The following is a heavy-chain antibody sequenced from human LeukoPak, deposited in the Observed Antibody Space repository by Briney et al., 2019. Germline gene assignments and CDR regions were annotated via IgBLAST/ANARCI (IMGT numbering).Heavy chain of an antibody. CDR1: GYALTELS. D-gene: IGHD2-15*01. J-gene: IGHJ3*02. CDR3: ATDFAPPPVADAFVI. Sequence: ASVKVSCKVSGYALTELSMHWVRQAPGKGLEWMGGFDPVDGETIYAQKFQGRVTMTEDTSTDTAYMELSSLRSEDTAVYYCATDFAPPPVADAFVIWGQGTMVTVSS. CDR2: FDPVDGET. V-gene: IGHV1-24*01.